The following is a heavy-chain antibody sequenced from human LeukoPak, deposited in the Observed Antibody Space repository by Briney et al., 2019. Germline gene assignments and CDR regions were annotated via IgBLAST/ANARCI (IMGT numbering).Heavy chain of an antibody. D-gene: IGHD3-10*02. CDR2: ISSSGSTI. J-gene: IGHJ6*02. V-gene: IGHV3-48*03. CDR1: GCTFSSCE. CDR3: AELGITMIGGV. Sequence: GGSLPLTCAASGCTFSSCEMNWVGQPPARGLEGVSFISSSGSTIYYAHSVKGRFTISIDNAKNSLYVQLNSLTAEDTAVYYCAELGITMIGGVWGEGGTLTISS.